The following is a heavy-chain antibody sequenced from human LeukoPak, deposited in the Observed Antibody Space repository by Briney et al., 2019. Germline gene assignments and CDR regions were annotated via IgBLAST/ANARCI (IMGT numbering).Heavy chain of an antibody. CDR1: GFTFSSSA. CDR2: ISDGRT. CDR3: AKDWRGWFGELSDS. D-gene: IGHD3-10*01. J-gene: IGHJ4*02. V-gene: IGHV3-23*01. Sequence: PGGSLRLSCAASGFTFSSSAMNWVRQAPGKGLEWVSTISDGRTYYADSVKGWFTISRDNSKNTLYLQMNSLRVEDTAVYYCAKDWRGWFGELSDSWGQGTLVTVS.